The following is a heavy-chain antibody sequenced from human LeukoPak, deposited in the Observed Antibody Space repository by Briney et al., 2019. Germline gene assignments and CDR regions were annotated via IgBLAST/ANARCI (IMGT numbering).Heavy chain of an antibody. CDR2: IYYSGST. D-gene: IGHD3-10*01. CDR3: ARSSPPGRITMVRGVMGDAFDI. V-gene: IGHV4-59*08. Sequence: PSETLSLTCTVSGGSISSYYWSWIRQPPGKGLEWIGYIYYSGSTNYNPSPKSRVTISVDTSKNQFSLKLSSVTAADTAVYYCARSSPPGRITMVRGVMGDAFDIWGQGTMVTVSS. J-gene: IGHJ3*02. CDR1: GGSISSYY.